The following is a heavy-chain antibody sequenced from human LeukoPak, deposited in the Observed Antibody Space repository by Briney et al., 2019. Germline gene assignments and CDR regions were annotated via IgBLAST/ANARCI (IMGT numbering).Heavy chain of an antibody. Sequence: PSETLSLTCPVSGGSISSSSYYWGWIRQPPGKGLAWIWSIYYSGSTYYNPSLKSRVTISVDTSKNQFSLKLSSVTAADTAVYYCARRFPLRYFAWPPGAFDIWGQGTMVTVSS. CDR3: ARRFPLRYFAWPPGAFDI. D-gene: IGHD3-9*01. V-gene: IGHV4-39*01. CDR2: IYYSGST. CDR1: GGSISSSSYY. J-gene: IGHJ3*02.